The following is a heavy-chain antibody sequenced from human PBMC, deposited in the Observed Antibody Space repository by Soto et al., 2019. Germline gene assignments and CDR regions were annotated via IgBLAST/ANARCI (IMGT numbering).Heavy chain of an antibody. CDR1: GFSLSTTGVG. CDR2: IYWHDDE. J-gene: IGHJ4*02. V-gene: IGHV2-5*01. D-gene: IGHD3-16*01. Sequence: ESSPTLVNPTQTLTLTCTFSGFSLSTTGVGVSWIRQPPGKALEWLALIYWHDDERYSPSLKSRLTITKDTSKNQVVLTMTNMDPVDTATYYCAHRGGATVGLYYFDYWGQGALVTVSS. CDR3: AHRGGATVGLYYFDY.